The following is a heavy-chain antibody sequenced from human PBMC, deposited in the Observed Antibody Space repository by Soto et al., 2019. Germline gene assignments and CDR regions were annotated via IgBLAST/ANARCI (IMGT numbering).Heavy chain of an antibody. CDR1: GFTVSSNY. CDR3: AKEPGIAAAGSFDY. Sequence: GGSLRLSCAASGFTVSSNYMSWVRQAPGKGLEWVSAISGSGGSTYYTDSVKGRFTISRDNSKNTLYLQMNSLRAEDTAVYYCAKEPGIAAAGSFDYWGQGTLVTVSS. J-gene: IGHJ4*02. V-gene: IGHV3-23*01. D-gene: IGHD6-13*01. CDR2: ISGSGGST.